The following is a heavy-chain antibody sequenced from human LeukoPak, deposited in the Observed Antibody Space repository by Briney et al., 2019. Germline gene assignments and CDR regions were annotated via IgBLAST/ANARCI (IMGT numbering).Heavy chain of an antibody. Sequence: GSSVKVSCKASGGTFSSYANSWVRQAPGQGLEWMGGIIPIFGTANYAQKFQGRVTITADESTSTAYMELSSLRSEDTAVYYCARGHAAPYYFDYWGQGTLVTVSS. CDR1: GGTFSSYA. CDR3: ARGHAAPYYFDY. CDR2: IIPIFGTA. V-gene: IGHV1-69*01. J-gene: IGHJ4*02.